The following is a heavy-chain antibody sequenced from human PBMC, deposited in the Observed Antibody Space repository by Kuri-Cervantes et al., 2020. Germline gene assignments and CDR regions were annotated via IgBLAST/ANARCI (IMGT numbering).Heavy chain of an antibody. CDR3: ARDHRKSGSYYYYGMDV. J-gene: IGHJ6*02. CDR2: ISYDGSNK. D-gene: IGHD1-26*01. CDR1: GFTFSSYA. Sequence: GESLKISCAASGFTFSSYAMHWVRQAPGKGLEWVAVISYDGSNKYYADSVKGRFTISRDNSKNTLYLQMNSLRAEDTAVYYCARDHRKSGSYYYYGMDVWGQGTTVTVSS. V-gene: IGHV3-30*14.